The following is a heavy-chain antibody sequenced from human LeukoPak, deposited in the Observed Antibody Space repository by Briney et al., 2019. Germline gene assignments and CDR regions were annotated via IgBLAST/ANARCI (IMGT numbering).Heavy chain of an antibody. CDR1: GYTFTSNY. CDR3: ARDQEGFDY. CDR2: IYPRDGST. Sequence: ASVTVSRKASGYTFTSNYIHWVRQAPGQGLEWMGMIYPRDGSTSYAQKFQGRVTVTRDTSTSTVHTELSGLRSEDTAVYYCARDQEGFDYWGQGTLVTVSS. J-gene: IGHJ4*02. V-gene: IGHV1-46*01.